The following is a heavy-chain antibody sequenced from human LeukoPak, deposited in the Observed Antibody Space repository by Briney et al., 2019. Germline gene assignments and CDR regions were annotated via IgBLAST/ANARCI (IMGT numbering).Heavy chain of an antibody. J-gene: IGHJ5*02. V-gene: IGHV1-69*04. Sequence: SVKVSCKASGGTFSGYAISWVRQAPGQGLEWMGRIIPILGIANYAQKFQGRVTITADKSTSTAYMELSSLRSEDTAVYYCASAPTTVTPLNWFDPWGQGTLVTVSS. CDR3: ASAPTTVTPLNWFDP. CDR1: GGTFSGYA. D-gene: IGHD4-17*01. CDR2: IIPILGIA.